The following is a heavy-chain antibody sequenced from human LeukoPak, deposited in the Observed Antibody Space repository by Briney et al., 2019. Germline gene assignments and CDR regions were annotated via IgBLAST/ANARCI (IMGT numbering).Heavy chain of an antibody. CDR1: GFTFNRNW. CDR3: ASRNYGSSPFDY. CDR2: ISTDGSNT. D-gene: IGHD4-17*01. J-gene: IGHJ4*02. V-gene: IGHV3-74*01. Sequence: PGGSLRLSCAASGFTFNRNWMHWVRQAPGKGLVWVSRISTDGSNTNYADSVKGRFTISRDNAKNTLYLQMDSLTAEDTAVYYCASRNYGSSPFDYWGLGTLVTVSS.